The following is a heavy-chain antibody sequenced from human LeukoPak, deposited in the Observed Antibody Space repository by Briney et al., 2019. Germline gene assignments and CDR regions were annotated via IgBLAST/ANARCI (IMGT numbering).Heavy chain of an antibody. CDR2: IYYSGST. D-gene: IGHD2-15*01. V-gene: IGHV4-59*01. Sequence: SETPSLTCTVSGGSISSYYWSWIRQPPGKGLEWIGYIYYSGSTNYTPSLKSRVTMSVDTSKNQFSLKLSSVTAADTAVYYCARGRYCSDGSCYLDYWGQGTLVTVSS. CDR3: ARGRYCSDGSCYLDY. J-gene: IGHJ4*02. CDR1: GGSISSYY.